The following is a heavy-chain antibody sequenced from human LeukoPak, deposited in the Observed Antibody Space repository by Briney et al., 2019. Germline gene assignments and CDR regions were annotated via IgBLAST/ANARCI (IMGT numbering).Heavy chain of an antibody. CDR1: GASISSSNR. J-gene: IGHJ4*02. V-gene: IGHV4-4*02. CDR2: IHHSGST. D-gene: IGHD6-19*01. CDR3: AREGYASGWLGFDY. Sequence: SETLSLTCAVSGASISSSNRWSWVRQPPGKGPEWIGKIHHSGSTNYNPSLKSRVTISVDKSKNQFSLKLSSVTAADTAVYYCAREGYASGWLGFDYWGQGTLVTVSS.